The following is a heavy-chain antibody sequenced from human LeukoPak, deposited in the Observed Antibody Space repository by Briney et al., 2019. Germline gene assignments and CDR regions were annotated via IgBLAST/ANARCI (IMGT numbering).Heavy chain of an antibody. J-gene: IGHJ2*01. Sequence: PSETLSLTCAVSGGSISSSNWWSWVRQPPGKGLEWIGAIYHSGSTNYNPSLKSRVTISVDKSMHQFSLKLSSVTAADTAVYYCAGDQYCSGGSCYSLGFDLWGRGTLVTVSS. V-gene: IGHV4-4*02. CDR2: IYHSGST. D-gene: IGHD2-15*01. CDR3: AGDQYCSGGSCYSLGFDL. CDR1: GGSISSSNW.